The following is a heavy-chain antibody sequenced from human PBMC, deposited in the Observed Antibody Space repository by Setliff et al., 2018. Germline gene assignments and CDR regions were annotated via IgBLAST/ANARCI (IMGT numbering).Heavy chain of an antibody. J-gene: IGHJ6*03. CDR2: IFSKGST. Sequence: PSETLSLTCTVSGGSISSGNYYWIWIRQPTGKGLEWIGHIFSKGSTNHNPSLRSRGTISLDTSKNQFSLKVSSVTAADTAVYYCARAPPNRYSGSYEYFYMDVWGKGTTVTVSS. CDR1: GGSISSGNYY. D-gene: IGHD1-26*01. V-gene: IGHV4-61*09. CDR3: ARAPPNRYSGSYEYFYMDV.